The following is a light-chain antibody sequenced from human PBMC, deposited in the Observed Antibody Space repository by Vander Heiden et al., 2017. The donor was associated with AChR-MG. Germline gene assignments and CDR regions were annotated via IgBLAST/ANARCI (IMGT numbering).Light chain of an antibody. Sequence: DIVLTQSPGTLSLSPGERATISCRASQTVNSNYLAWYQQRPGQAPRLLIYGASNRATGITDKFSGSGSGTDFTLTITRLEPEDIAVYYCQQYGSSPLTFGGGTKVEI. CDR1: QTVNSNY. V-gene: IGKV3-20*01. CDR3: QQYGSSPLT. J-gene: IGKJ4*01. CDR2: GAS.